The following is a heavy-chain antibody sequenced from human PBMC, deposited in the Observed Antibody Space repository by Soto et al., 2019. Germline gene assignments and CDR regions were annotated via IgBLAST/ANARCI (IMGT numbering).Heavy chain of an antibody. CDR2: ISYDGSDK. J-gene: IGHJ6*04. Sequence: HPGWSLRLSCAASGFTFSNYAMHWVRQAPGKGLEWVAVISYDGSDKYNANSVKGRFTISRDNSKNTLYLQMNSLRAEDTAVYYCARDTGPNGYNYYSFGMDVWGKGTKVTVSS. V-gene: IGHV3-30-3*01. D-gene: IGHD5-18*01. CDR1: GFTFSNYA. CDR3: ARDTGPNGYNYYSFGMDV.